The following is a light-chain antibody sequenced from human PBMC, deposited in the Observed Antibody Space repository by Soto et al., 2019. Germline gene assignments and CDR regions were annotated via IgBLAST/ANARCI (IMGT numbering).Light chain of an antibody. CDR3: ETWDSNTVV. Sequence: QPVLTQSSSASASLGSSVKLTCTLSSGHSSYIIAWHQQQPGQAPRYLMKLEGSGSYNKGSGVPDSVSGSSSGADRYLAISDLQSEDEADYYCETWDSNTVVFGGGTKLTVL. J-gene: IGLJ2*01. CDR2: LEGSGSY. V-gene: IGLV4-60*03. CDR1: SGHSSYI.